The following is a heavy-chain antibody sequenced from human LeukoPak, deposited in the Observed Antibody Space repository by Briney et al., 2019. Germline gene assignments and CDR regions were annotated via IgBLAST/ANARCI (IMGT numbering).Heavy chain of an antibody. CDR2: INPDGSQT. CDR1: GFTFSSYW. CDR3: ARDLGYGALDP. V-gene: IGHV3-7*01. D-gene: IGHD4-17*01. Sequence: PGGSLRLSCAASGFTFSSYWMNWVRQAPGKGLEWVALINPDGSQTNYVDSVKGRFTISRDNVENSLYLQMNSLRAEDTAVYYCARDLGYGALDPWGQGTLVTVSS. J-gene: IGHJ5*02.